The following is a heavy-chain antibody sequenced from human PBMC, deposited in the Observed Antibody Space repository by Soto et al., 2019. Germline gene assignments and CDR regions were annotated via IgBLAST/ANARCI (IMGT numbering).Heavy chain of an antibody. V-gene: IGHV1-24*01. Sequence: ASVKVSCKVSGYTLTELSMHWVRQAPGKGLEWMGGFDPEDGETIYAQKFQGRVTMTEDTSTDTAYMELSSLRSEDTAVYYCATGIRGSGCPHFDYWGQGTLVTVSS. CDR2: FDPEDGET. D-gene: IGHD6-19*01. CDR1: GYTLTELS. J-gene: IGHJ4*02. CDR3: ATGIRGSGCPHFDY.